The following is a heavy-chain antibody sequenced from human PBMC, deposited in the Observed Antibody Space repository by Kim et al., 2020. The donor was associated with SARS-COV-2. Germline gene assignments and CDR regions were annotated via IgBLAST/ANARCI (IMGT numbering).Heavy chain of an antibody. D-gene: IGHD3-3*01. V-gene: IGHV3-48*03. J-gene: IGHJ3*02. Sequence: GRFTISRDNAKNSLYLQMNSLRAEDTAVYYCARGNDYDFWSGYYTGAFDIWGQGTMVTVSS. CDR3: ARGNDYDFWSGYYTGAFDI.